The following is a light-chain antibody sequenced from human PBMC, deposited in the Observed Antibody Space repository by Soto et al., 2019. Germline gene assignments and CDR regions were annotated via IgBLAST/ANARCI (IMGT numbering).Light chain of an antibody. CDR3: QQYNNWPAIT. CDR1: QSVRSN. V-gene: IGKV3D-15*01. J-gene: IGKJ5*01. CDR2: GAS. Sequence: EVVLTQSPATLSLSPGDRATLSCRASQSVRSNLAWYQQKPGQAPRLFIYGASTRATGIPARFSGSGSGTEFTLTISSLQSEDFAVYYCQQYNNWPAITFGQGTRLEIK.